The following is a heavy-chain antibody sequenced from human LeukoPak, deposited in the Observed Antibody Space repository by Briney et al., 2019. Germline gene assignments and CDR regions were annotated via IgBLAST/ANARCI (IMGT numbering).Heavy chain of an antibody. Sequence: SVKVSCKASGGTFSSYAISWVRQAPGQGLEWMGGIIPIFGTANYAQKFQGRVTITADKSTSTAYMELSSLRSEDTAVYYCATHDYAPLSHFDYWGQGTLVTVSS. D-gene: IGHD4-17*01. CDR2: IIPIFGTA. J-gene: IGHJ4*02. CDR1: GGTFSSYA. V-gene: IGHV1-69*06. CDR3: ATHDYAPLSHFDY.